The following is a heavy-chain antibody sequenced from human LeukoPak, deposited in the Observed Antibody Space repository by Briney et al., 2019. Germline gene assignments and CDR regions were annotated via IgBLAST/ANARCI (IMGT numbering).Heavy chain of an antibody. V-gene: IGHV3-21*01. J-gene: IGHJ6*02. Sequence: GGSLRLSCAAAGFTFSSYSMNWVRQAPGKGLEWVSSISSSSSYIYYADSVKGRFTISRDNAKNSLYLQMNSLRAEDTAVYYCGRIAINANNGMDVWGQGTTVTVSS. CDR1: GFTFSSYS. CDR3: GRIAINANNGMDV. D-gene: IGHD1/OR15-1a*01. CDR2: ISSSSSYI.